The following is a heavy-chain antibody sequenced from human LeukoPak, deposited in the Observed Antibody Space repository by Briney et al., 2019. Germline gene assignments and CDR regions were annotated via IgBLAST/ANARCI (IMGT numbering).Heavy chain of an antibody. D-gene: IGHD1-26*01. CDR3: ARVRATTGFDY. CDR1: GGSISSGDYY. V-gene: IGHV4-30-4*01. Sequence: SSQTLSLTCTVSGGSISSGDYYWSWIRQPPGKGLEWIGYIYYSGSTYYNPSLKNRVTISVDTSKNQFSLKLSSVTAADKAVYYCARVRATTGFDYWGQGTLVTVS. J-gene: IGHJ4*02. CDR2: IYYSGST.